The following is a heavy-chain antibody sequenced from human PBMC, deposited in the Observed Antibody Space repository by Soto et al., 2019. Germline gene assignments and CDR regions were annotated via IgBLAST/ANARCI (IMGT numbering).Heavy chain of an antibody. Sequence: GGSLRLSCAASGFTFRSYSMNWVRQAPGKGLEWLSYINPSSGSIYYAESVKGRFTISRDNAKNSLFLQLNSLRADDTAVYFCARDPSQFSSSWYNGFDYWGQGTLVTVSS. CDR2: INPSSGSI. J-gene: IGHJ4*02. CDR1: GFTFRSYS. CDR3: ARDPSQFSSSWYNGFDY. V-gene: IGHV3-48*01. D-gene: IGHD6-13*01.